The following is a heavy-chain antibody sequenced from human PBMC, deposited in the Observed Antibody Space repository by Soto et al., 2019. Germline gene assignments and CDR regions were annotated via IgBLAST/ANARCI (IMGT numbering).Heavy chain of an antibody. Sequence: GASVKVSCKASGFTFTSSAVQWVRQARGQRLEWIGWIVVGSGNTNYAQKFQERVTITRDMSTSTAYMELSSLRSEDTAVYYCAAATSGLVGRPLYYYYGMDVWGQGTTVTVS. V-gene: IGHV1-58*01. D-gene: IGHD3-9*01. CDR1: GFTFTSSA. J-gene: IGHJ6*02. CDR3: AAATSGLVGRPLYYYYGMDV. CDR2: IVVGSGNT.